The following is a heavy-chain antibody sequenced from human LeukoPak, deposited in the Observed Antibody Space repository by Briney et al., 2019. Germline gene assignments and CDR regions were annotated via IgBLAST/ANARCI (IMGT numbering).Heavy chain of an antibody. V-gene: IGHV3-33*01. D-gene: IGHD3-16*01. J-gene: IGHJ6*02. CDR1: GFTFSSYG. CDR3: ARAPPFGVGGMDV. CDR2: IWYDGSNK. Sequence: GGSLRLSCAASGFTFSSYGMHWVRQAPGKGLEWVAVIWYDGSNKYYADSVKGRFTISRDNSKNTLYLQMNSLRAEGTAVYYCARAPPFGVGGMDVWGQGTTVTVSS.